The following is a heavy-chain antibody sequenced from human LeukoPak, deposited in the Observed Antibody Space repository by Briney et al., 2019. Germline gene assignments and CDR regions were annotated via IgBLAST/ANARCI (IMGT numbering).Heavy chain of an antibody. V-gene: IGHV5-51*01. CDR3: ARLRYSSGWYPFDY. J-gene: IGHJ4*02. CDR1: GYTFTSYW. CDR2: IYPGDSDT. Sequence: GESLKISCKGSGYTFTSYWIGWVRQLPGKGLEWMGIIYPGDSDTRYSPSFQGQVTISADKSISTAYLQWSSLQASDTAMYYCARLRYSSGWYPFDYWGQGTLVTVSS. D-gene: IGHD6-19*01.